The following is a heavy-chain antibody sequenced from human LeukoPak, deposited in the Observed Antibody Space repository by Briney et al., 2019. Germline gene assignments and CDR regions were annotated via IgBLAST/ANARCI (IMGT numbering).Heavy chain of an antibody. V-gene: IGHV4-4*02. J-gene: IGHJ4*02. D-gene: IGHD3-16*01. Sequence: SGTLSLTCAVSGASITYWWSWVRQPPGKGLEWIGEVHRDGYTNYNPSLKSRVTISVDTSKNQFSLKLSSVTAADTAVYYRASSGQGVRNDYWGQGTLVTVSS. CDR3: ASSGQGVRNDY. CDR1: GASITYW. CDR2: VHRDGYT.